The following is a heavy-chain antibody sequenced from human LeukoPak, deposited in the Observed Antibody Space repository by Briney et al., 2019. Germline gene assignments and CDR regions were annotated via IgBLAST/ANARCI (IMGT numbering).Heavy chain of an antibody. CDR2: ISGSGGST. D-gene: IGHD4-17*01. Sequence: GGPLRLSCAASGFTFSSYAMSWVRQAPGRGLEWVSAISGSGGSTYYADSVKGRFTISRDNSKNTLYLQMNSLRAEDTAVYYCAKTHDYGDYVFDYWGQGTLVTVSS. J-gene: IGHJ4*02. CDR1: GFTFSSYA. V-gene: IGHV3-23*01. CDR3: AKTHDYGDYVFDY.